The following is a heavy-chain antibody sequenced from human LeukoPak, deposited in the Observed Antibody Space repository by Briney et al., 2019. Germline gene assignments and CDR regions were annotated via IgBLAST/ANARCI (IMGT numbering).Heavy chain of an antibody. CDR1: GGSISSYY. CDR3: AGDDFWSGYSE. V-gene: IGHV4-59*08. J-gene: IGHJ4*02. Sequence: PSETLSLTCTVSGGSISSYYWSWIRQPPGKGLEWIGYIYYSGSTNYNPSLKSRVTISVDTSKNQFSLKLSSVTAADTAVYYCAGDDFWSGYSEWGQGTLVTVSS. D-gene: IGHD3-3*01. CDR2: IYYSGST.